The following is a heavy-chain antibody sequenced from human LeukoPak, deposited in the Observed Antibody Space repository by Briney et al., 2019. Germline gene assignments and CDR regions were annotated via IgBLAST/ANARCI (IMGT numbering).Heavy chain of an antibody. CDR3: ARDGRYFDWLLYRSGFDY. V-gene: IGHV1-18*01. CDR1: GYTFTSYG. CDR2: ISAYNGNT. Sequence: ASMKVSCKASGYTFTSYGISWVRQAPGQGLEWMGWISAYNGNTNYAQKLQGRVTMTTDTSTSTAYMELRSLRSDDTAVYYCARDGRYFDWLLYRSGFDYWGQGTLVTVST. D-gene: IGHD3-9*01. J-gene: IGHJ4*02.